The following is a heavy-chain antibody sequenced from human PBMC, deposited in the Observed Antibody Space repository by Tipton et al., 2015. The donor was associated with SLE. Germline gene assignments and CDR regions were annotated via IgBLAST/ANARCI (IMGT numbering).Heavy chain of an antibody. CDR1: GESISGYY. Sequence: TLSLTCAVYGESISGYYWSWIRQPPGKGLEWIGEINHSGRTNYNPSLKSRVTITVDTSKKQLSLKVTSVTAADTAVYYCARGQDDCRGERCYSMGGYWGQGTLVTVSS. CDR3: ARGQDDCRGERCYSMGGY. V-gene: IGHV4-34*01. J-gene: IGHJ4*02. CDR2: INHSGRT. D-gene: IGHD2-15*01.